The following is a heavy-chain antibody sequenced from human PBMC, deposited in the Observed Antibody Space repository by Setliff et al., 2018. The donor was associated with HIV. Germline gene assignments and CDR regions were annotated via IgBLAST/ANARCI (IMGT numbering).Heavy chain of an antibody. CDR1: VASLSNRNYY. V-gene: IGHV4-39*01. CDR2: ISHPGST. J-gene: IGHJ2*01. D-gene: IGHD6-13*01. CDR3: ARGIIAAVGTVMRYFDL. Sequence: PSETLSLTCNVSVASLSNRNYYWAWIRQPPGKGLEWVGSISHPGSTYYNASVKSRVTMFLDTSNNQFSLKLSSVTAADTAVYYCARGIIAAVGTVMRYFDLWGRGTLVTVSS.